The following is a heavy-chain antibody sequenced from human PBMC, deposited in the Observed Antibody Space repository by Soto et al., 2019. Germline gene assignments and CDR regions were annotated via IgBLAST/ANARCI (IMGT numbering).Heavy chain of an antibody. CDR2: ISSSSSYI. CDR1: GFTFSSYS. V-gene: IGHV3-21*01. CDR3: ARCSSTSCYTTDY. D-gene: IGHD2-2*02. Sequence: LRLSCAASGFTFSSYSMNWVRQAPGKGLEWVSSISSSSSYIYYADSVKGRFTISRDNAKNSLYLQMNSLRAEDTAVYYCARCSSTSCYTTDYWGQGTLVTVSS. J-gene: IGHJ4*02.